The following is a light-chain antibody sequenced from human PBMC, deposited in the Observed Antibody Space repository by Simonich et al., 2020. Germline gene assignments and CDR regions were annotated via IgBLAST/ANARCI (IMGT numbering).Light chain of an antibody. CDR3: AAWDDSLNGWV. CDR1: SSNTGSKT. Sequence: QSVLTHPPSASGTPGQRVTISCSGSSSNTGSKTVNWYQQLPGTAPKLLIYRNNQRPSGVPDRFSGSKSGTSASLAISGLQSEDEADYYCAAWDDSLNGWVFGGGTKLTVL. V-gene: IGLV1-44*01. J-gene: IGLJ3*02. CDR2: RNN.